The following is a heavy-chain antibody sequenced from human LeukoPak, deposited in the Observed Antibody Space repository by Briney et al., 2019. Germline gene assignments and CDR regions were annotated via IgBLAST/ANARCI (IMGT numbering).Heavy chain of an antibody. CDR3: ATDPPHGDY. V-gene: IGHV3-66*01. Sequence: GRSLRLSCVASGLTVSSEHMSWVRQAPGKGLEWVSTIHISTNTYYADSVKGRFTISRDNSENTLYLQMNSLRPEDTAVYYCATDPPHGDYWGQGTQVTVFS. CDR1: GLTVSSEH. CDR2: IHISTNT. J-gene: IGHJ4*02.